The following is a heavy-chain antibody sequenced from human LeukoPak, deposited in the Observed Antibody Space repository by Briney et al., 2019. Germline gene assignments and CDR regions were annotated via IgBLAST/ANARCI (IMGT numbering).Heavy chain of an antibody. CDR3: ARLFRGVVVIPADY. Sequence: GGSLRLSCAASGFTFSSYSMNWVRQAPGKGLEWVSYISSSGTTIYYADSVKGRFTISRDNAKNSLYLQMNNLRAEDTAVYYCARLFRGVVVIPADYWGQGTLVTVSS. CDR2: ISSSGTTI. D-gene: IGHD2-2*01. CDR1: GFTFSSYS. V-gene: IGHV3-48*04. J-gene: IGHJ4*02.